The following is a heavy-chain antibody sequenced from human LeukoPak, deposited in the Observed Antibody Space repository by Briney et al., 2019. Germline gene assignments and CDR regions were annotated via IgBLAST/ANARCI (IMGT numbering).Heavy chain of an antibody. D-gene: IGHD2-15*01. CDR2: INHSGST. V-gene: IGHV4-34*01. J-gene: IGHJ3*02. Sequence: SETLSLTCTVYGGSISGYYWSWIRQPPGKGLEWIGDINHSGSTNYNPSLKSRVTISVDTSKNQFSRKLSSVTAADTAVYYCARPKPYFCFRGSSDSGRGAFDIGGQGTMVTVSS. CDR1: GGSISGYY. CDR3: ARPKPYFCFRGSSDSGRGAFDI.